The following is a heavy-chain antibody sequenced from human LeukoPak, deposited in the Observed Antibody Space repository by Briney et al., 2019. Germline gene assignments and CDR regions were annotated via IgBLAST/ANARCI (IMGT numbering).Heavy chain of an antibody. CDR2: INHSGRT. CDR1: GGSFSDYF. J-gene: IGHJ6*02. V-gene: IGHV4-34*01. CDR3: ARDVVVVPAAIHYGMDV. D-gene: IGHD2-2*01. Sequence: SETLSLTCAVYGGSFSDYFWGWIRQPPGKRLEWIGEINHSGRTYYNPSLKSRVTISVDTSKNQFSLNLSSVTAADTAVYYCARDVVVVPAAIHYGMDVWGQGTTVTVSS.